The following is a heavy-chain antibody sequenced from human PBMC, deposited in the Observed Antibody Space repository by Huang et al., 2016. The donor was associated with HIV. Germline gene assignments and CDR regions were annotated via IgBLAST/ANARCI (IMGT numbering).Heavy chain of an antibody. D-gene: IGHD6-25*01. V-gene: IGHV3-15*01. J-gene: IGHJ4*02. CDR1: GFVFNGAW. CDR2: IKSKNDGGTA. CDR3: STDLDGGLAAIGIPFFDY. Sequence: EVKLVESGGGLVKPGGSLRLSWTVSGFVFNGAWMKGVRQVPGKGLEWVGLIKSKNDGGTADYADSVKHRFIISRDDSKGTISLQMNSLKSEDGGVYFCSTDLDGGLAAIGIPFFDYWGQGTRVTVSS.